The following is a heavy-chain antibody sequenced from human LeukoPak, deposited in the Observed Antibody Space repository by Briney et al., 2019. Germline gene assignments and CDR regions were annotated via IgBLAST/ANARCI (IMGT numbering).Heavy chain of an antibody. Sequence: PGGSLRLSCAASGFTFSSYSMNWVRQAPGKGLEWVSSISSSSSYIYYADSVKGRFTISRDNAKNSLYLQMNSLRAEDTAVYYCARAGTLYSSSWFRIAEYFQHWGQGTLVTVSS. J-gene: IGHJ1*01. CDR1: GFTFSSYS. V-gene: IGHV3-21*01. D-gene: IGHD6-13*01. CDR3: ARAGTLYSSSWFRIAEYFQH. CDR2: ISSSSSYI.